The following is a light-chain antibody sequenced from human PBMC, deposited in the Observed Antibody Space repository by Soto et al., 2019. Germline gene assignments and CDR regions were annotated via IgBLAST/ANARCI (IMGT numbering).Light chain of an antibody. Sequence: DIQMTQSPSSLSSSIGDKVTITCRASQTISDYLNWYQQKPGKAPKLLIYAASSLQGGVPSRFSGSGSGTDFTLTISRLEPEDFAVYYCQQYGSSPETFGQGTKVDIK. J-gene: IGKJ1*01. V-gene: IGKV1-39*01. CDR1: QTISDY. CDR2: AAS. CDR3: QQYGSSPET.